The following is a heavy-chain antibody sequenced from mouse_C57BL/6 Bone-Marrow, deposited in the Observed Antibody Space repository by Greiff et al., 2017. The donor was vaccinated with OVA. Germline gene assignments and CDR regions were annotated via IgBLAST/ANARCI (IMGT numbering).Heavy chain of an antibody. Sequence: QVQLKQPGTELVKPGASVKLSCKASGYTFTSYWMHWVKQRPGQGLEWIGNINPSNGGTNYNEKFKSKATLTVDKSSSTAYMQLSSLTSEDSAVYYCARWDYGSSPWFAYWGQGTLVTVSA. V-gene: IGHV1-53*01. D-gene: IGHD1-1*01. J-gene: IGHJ3*01. CDR3: ARWDYGSSPWFAY. CDR2: INPSNGGT. CDR1: GYTFTSYW.